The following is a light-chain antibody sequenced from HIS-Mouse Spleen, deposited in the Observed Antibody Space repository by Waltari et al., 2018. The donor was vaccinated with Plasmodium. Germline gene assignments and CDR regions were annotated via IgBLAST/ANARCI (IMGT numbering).Light chain of an antibody. CDR3: QQYGSSPYT. CDR2: GAS. V-gene: IGKV3-20*01. J-gene: IGKJ2*01. Sequence: EIVLTQSPGPLPLSLGGRATLSCRASQSVSSSYLAWYQQKPGQAPRLLIYGASSRATGIPDRFSGSGSGTDFTLTISRLEPEDFAVYYCQQYGSSPYTFGQGTKLEIK. CDR1: QSVSSSY.